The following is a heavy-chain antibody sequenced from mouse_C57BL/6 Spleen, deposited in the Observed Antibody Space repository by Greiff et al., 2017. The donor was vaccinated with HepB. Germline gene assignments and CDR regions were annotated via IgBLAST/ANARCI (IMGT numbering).Heavy chain of an antibody. Sequence: VQLQQPGAELVRPGTSVKLSCKASGYTFTSYWMHWVKQRPGQGLEWIGVIDPSDSYTNYNQKFKGKATLTVDTSSSTAYMQLSSLTSEDSAVYYCARRGTGTSYFDYWGQGTTLTVSS. J-gene: IGHJ2*01. D-gene: IGHD4-1*01. CDR1: GYTFTSYW. CDR2: IDPSDSYT. V-gene: IGHV1-59*01. CDR3: ARRGTGTSYFDY.